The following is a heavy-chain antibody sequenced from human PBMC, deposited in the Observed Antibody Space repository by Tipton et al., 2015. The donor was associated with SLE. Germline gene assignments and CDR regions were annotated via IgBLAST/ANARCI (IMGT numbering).Heavy chain of an antibody. J-gene: IGHJ5*02. CDR3: ARSDYYPDEDWFDP. Sequence: TLSLTCAVSGASIGSGGYSWNWIRQPPGKGLQWIGYIFHSGITYYNPSLKSRVTMSVDRSKNQFSLKLNSVTAADSAVYYCARSDYYPDEDWFDPWGQGTLVTVSS. D-gene: IGHD3-22*01. CDR1: GASIGSGGYS. CDR2: IFHSGIT. V-gene: IGHV4-30-2*01.